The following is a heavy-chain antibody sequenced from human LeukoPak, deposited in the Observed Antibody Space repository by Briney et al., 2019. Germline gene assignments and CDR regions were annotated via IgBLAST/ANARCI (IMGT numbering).Heavy chain of an antibody. CDR1: GYTFTYYG. CDR3: AKGQYYYDTSGYPLFDY. Sequence: ASVKVSCKASGYTFTYYGISWVRQAPGQGLEWMGWISPYNGNTNYAQKLQGRVTMTADTSTSTGYMELRSLRSDDTAVYYCAKGQYYYDTSGYPLFDYWGQGTLVTVSS. CDR2: ISPYNGNT. D-gene: IGHD3-22*01. J-gene: IGHJ4*02. V-gene: IGHV1-18*01.